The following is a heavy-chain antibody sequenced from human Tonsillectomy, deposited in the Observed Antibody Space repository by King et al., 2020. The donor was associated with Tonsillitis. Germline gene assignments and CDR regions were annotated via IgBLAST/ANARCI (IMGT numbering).Heavy chain of an antibody. Sequence: VQLQESGPGLVKPSGTLSLTCAVSGCSISSSNWWRWVRPPPGQGLEWIVELYHSGSTNYNPSPKSRVTILVDKSKNQFPLKLSSLTAAETAVYYCASNPGDYGDPYYFDDWGQGTLVTVSS. CDR3: ASNPGDYGDPYYFDD. CDR1: GCSISSSNW. J-gene: IGHJ4*02. V-gene: IGHV4-4*02. D-gene: IGHD4-17*01. CDR2: LYHSGST.